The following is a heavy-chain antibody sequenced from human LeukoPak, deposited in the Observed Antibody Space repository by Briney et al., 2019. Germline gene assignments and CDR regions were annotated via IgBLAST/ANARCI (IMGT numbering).Heavy chain of an antibody. V-gene: IGHV1-46*01. Sequence: ASVKVSCKASGYTFTTYYMHWVRQAPGQGLEWMGIINSSGGSTSYAQKFQGRVTTTRDTSTSTVYMELSSLRSDDTAVYYCARGITVGDYWGQGTLVSVSS. CDR1: GYTFTTYY. J-gene: IGHJ4*02. CDR3: ARGITVGDY. CDR2: INSSGGST. D-gene: IGHD3-3*01.